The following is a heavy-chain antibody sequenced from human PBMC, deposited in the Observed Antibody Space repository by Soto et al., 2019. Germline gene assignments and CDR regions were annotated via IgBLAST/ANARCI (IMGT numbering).Heavy chain of an antibody. D-gene: IGHD6-19*01. CDR2: IYYSGST. J-gene: IGHJ1*01. CDR3: ASPVAGRSEYFQH. V-gene: IGHV4-59*08. Sequence: SETLSLTCTVSGGSISSYYWSWIRQPPGKGLEWIGYIYYSGSTNYNPSLKSRVTISVDTSKNQFSLKLSSVTAADTAVYYCASPVAGRSEYFQHWGQGTLVTVSS. CDR1: GGSISSYY.